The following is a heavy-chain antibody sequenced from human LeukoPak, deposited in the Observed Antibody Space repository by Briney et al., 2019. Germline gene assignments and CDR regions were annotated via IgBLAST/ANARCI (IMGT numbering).Heavy chain of an antibody. V-gene: IGHV3-30*02. CDR1: GVTFSSFG. CDR2: IRHDGTNI. J-gene: IGHJ4*02. CDR3: ARKGYFDY. Sequence: PGGSLRLSCAATGVTFSSFGMHWVRQSPGKGLEWVALIRHDGTNIYYADSVKGRFTISRDNAKNSLYLQMNSLRAEDTAVYYCARKGYFDYWGQGTLVTVSS.